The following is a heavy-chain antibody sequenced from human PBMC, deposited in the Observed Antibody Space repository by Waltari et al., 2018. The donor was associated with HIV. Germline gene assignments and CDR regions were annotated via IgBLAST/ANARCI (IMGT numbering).Heavy chain of an antibody. CDR1: GFTFTSYW. CDR2: IKLEGSTP. D-gene: IGHD3-16*01. CDR3: ARDFRSPKGDFDY. V-gene: IGHV3-74*01. J-gene: IGHJ4*02. Sequence: EVQLVESGGGSVQPGGSLILSCAASGFTFTSYWMHWFRQAPGQGLVGVSKIKLEGSTPSYSGSGKGRFIIYRDNGKGTLYLQMSNRGAEDTAMDYCARDFRSPKGDFDYWGQGTLVSVS.